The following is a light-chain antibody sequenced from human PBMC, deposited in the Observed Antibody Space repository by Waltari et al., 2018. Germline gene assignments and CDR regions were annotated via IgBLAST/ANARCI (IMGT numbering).Light chain of an antibody. CDR3: QHLNSYPIT. J-gene: IGKJ5*01. V-gene: IGKV1-9*01. CDR2: AAS. Sequence: DIQLTQSPSFLSASVGDRVNITCRASQGISSYLAWYQQKPGKPPNLLIYAASTLQSGVPSRFSGSGSGTEFTLTISSLQPEDFATYYCQHLNSYPITFGQGTRLEIK. CDR1: QGISSY.